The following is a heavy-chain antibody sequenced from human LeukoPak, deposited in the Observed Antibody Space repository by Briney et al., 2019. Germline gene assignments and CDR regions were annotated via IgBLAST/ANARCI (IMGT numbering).Heavy chain of an antibody. V-gene: IGHV4-61*02. D-gene: IGHD6-6*01. J-gene: IGHJ6*03. Sequence: SETLSLTCTVSGGSISSGSYYWSWIRQPAGKGLEWIGRIYTSGSTNYNPSLKSRVTISVDTSKNQFSLKLSSVTAADTAVYYCARAGGGYSSSHHYYYMDVWGKGTTVTVSS. CDR2: IYTSGST. CDR1: GGSISSGSYY. CDR3: ARAGGGYSSSHHYYYMDV.